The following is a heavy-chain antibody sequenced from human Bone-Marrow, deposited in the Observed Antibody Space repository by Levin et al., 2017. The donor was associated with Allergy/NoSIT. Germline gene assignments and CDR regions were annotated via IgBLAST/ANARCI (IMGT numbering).Heavy chain of an antibody. CDR1: GFPFSSYA. D-gene: IGHD1-1*01. CDR3: AKDRSLERRGIFDY. V-gene: IGHV3-23*01. Sequence: LSLTCAASGFPFSSYAMSWVRQAPGKGLEWVSAISGSGGDTYYADSVKGRFTISRDNSKNTLYLQMNSLRAEDTAVYFCAKDRSLERRGIFDYWGQGTLVTVSS. CDR2: ISGSGGDT. J-gene: IGHJ4*02.